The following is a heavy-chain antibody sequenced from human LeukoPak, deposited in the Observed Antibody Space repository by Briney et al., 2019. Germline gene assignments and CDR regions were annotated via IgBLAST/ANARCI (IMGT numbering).Heavy chain of an antibody. CDR3: AKSYASGSFYDY. V-gene: IGHV3-23*01. J-gene: IGHJ4*02. D-gene: IGHD3-10*01. CDR2: VSASGGRT. Sequence: GGSLRLSCAASGFTVSSNYMSWVRQTPGKGLEWVSRVSASGGRTYYADSVKGRFTISRDNSKNTMSLQMNNLRADDTAVYYCAKSYASGSFYDYWGQGTLVTVSS. CDR1: GFTVSSNY.